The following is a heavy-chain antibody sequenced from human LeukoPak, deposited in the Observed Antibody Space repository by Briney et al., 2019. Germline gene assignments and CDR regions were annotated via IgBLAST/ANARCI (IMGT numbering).Heavy chain of an antibody. CDR1: GYTFTGYY. Sequence: ASVKVSCKASGYTFTGYYMHWVRQAPGQELEWMGWINPNSGGTNYAQKFQGRVTMTRDTSISTAYMELSRLRSDDTAVYYCARSDYDSSGYGGPWGQGTLVTVSS. J-gene: IGHJ5*02. D-gene: IGHD3-22*01. CDR3: ARSDYDSSGYGGP. V-gene: IGHV1-2*02. CDR2: INPNSGGT.